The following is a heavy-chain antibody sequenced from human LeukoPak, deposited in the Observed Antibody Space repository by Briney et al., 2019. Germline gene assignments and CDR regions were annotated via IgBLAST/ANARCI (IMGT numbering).Heavy chain of an antibody. V-gene: IGHV4-39*07. CDR3: ARGQRGLPY. Sequence: SETLSLTCTVSGGSISSSSYYWGWIRQPPGKGLEWIGSVYYSGSTNYNPSLKSRVTISVDTSKNQFSLKLTSVTAADTAVYYCARGQRGLPYWGQGTLVTVSS. J-gene: IGHJ4*02. D-gene: IGHD2-21*01. CDR2: VYYSGST. CDR1: GGSISSSSYY.